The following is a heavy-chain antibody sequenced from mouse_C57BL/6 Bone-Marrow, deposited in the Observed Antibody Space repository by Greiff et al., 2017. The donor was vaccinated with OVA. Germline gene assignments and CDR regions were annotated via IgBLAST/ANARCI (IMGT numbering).Heavy chain of an antibody. V-gene: IGHV5-17*01. D-gene: IGHD1-1*01. CDR1: GFTFSDYG. CDR3: AREGINYYGSSSWFAD. J-gene: IGHJ3*01. Sequence: EVKLMESGGGLVKPGGSLKLSCAASGFTFSDYGMHWVRQAPEKGLEWVAYISSGSSTIYYADTVKGRFTISRDNANNTLFLQMSSLRSEDTAMYYCAREGINYYGSSSWFADWGKGTLVTVSA. CDR2: ISSGSSTI.